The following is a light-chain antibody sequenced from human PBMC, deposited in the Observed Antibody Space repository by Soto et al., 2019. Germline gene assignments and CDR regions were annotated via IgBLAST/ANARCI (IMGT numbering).Light chain of an antibody. V-gene: IGLV2-14*01. CDR2: DVS. CDR1: SSDVGGYNY. CDR3: SSYTSSSKV. J-gene: IGLJ2*01. Sequence: QSVLTQPASVSGSPGQSITISCTGTSSDVGGYNYVSWYQQQPGKAPKLMIYDVSNRPSGVSNRFSGSKSGNTASLTISGLQAEDEADYYCSSYTSSSKVFGGGTKVTVL.